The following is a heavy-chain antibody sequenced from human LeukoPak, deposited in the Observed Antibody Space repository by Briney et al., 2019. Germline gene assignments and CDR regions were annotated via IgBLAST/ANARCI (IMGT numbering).Heavy chain of an antibody. V-gene: IGHV1-2*02. CDR1: GYTFTENY. J-gene: IGHJ4*02. CDR2: INPHTGAA. CDR3: ARGKSGYSP. Sequence: ASVQVSCQVSGYTFTENYIHWVRQTPGRGLEWMGLINPHTGAANYTQSFQGRVTLTRDTPSSTAYMHLSSLRFDDTAVYYCARGKSGYSPWGQGTPVTVSS. D-gene: IGHD3-22*01.